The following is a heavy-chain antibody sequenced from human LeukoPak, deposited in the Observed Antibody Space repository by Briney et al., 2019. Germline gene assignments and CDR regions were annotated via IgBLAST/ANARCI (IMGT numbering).Heavy chain of an antibody. CDR1: GFTFSSYS. V-gene: IGHV3-23*01. D-gene: IGHD3-10*01. CDR3: ARAAMVRGVDYFDY. Sequence: GGSLRLSCAASGFTFSSYSMSWARQAPGKGLEWGSVISSSGGATYYADSVKGRFTISRDNSQNTLYLQMNSLRAEDTAIYYCARAAMVRGVDYFDYWGQGTLVTVSS. CDR2: ISSSGGAT. J-gene: IGHJ4*02.